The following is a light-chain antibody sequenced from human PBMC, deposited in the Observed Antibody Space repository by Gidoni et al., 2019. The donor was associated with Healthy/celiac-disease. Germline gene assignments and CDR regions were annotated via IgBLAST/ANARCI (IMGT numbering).Light chain of an antibody. J-gene: IGKJ4*01. Sequence: IVLTQSPATLSLSPGGGATLPCRASQSVSSYLAWYQQKPGQAPRLLIYDASNRATGSPARFSGSGAGRDVTLTISSRVHEEVAVYYCQQRSNWTPRTFGGGTKVEIK. CDR2: DAS. CDR3: QQRSNWTPRT. V-gene: IGKV3-11*02. CDR1: QSVSSY.